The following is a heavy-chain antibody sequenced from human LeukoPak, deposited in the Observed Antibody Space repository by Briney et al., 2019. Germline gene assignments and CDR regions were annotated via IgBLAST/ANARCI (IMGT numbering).Heavy chain of an antibody. D-gene: IGHD3-10*01. CDR1: GVSISSGGYY. J-gene: IGHJ5*02. CDR2: IYYSGST. V-gene: IGHV4-31*03. CDR3: ARGIMVRGVIEYNWFDP. Sequence: SETLSLTCTVSGVSISSGGYYWRWLRQHPGKGLEWIGYIYYSGSTYYNPSLKSRVTISVDTSKNQFSLKLSSVTAADTAVYYCARGIMVRGVIEYNWFDPWGQGTLVTVSS.